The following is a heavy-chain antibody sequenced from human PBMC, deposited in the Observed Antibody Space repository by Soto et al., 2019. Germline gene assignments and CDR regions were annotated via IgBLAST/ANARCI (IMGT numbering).Heavy chain of an antibody. CDR3: AVADRYSSGWYVGDAFDI. J-gene: IGHJ3*02. CDR2: ISAYNGNT. Sequence: ASVKVSCKASGYTFTSYGISWVRQAPGQGLEWMGWISAYNGNTNYAQKLQGRVTMTTDTSTSTAYMELRSLRSDDTAVYYCAVADRYSSGWYVGDAFDIWGKGTMVTVSS. CDR1: GYTFTSYG. V-gene: IGHV1-18*01. D-gene: IGHD6-19*01.